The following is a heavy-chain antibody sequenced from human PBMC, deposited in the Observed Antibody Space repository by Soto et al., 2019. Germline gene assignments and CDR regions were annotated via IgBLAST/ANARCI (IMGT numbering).Heavy chain of an antibody. CDR1: GYSFTSYG. D-gene: IGHD3-10*01. V-gene: IGHV1-18*01. Sequence: QVQLVQSGAEVKKPGASVKVSCKASGYSFTSYGISWVRQAPGQGLGWMGWISTYNGNTNKEQKLQARDTMTTDTSTSTAYMELRSQRSDDPAVYYCARDNGFGESDDWGPGTTVTVSS. CDR2: ISTYNGNT. CDR3: ARDNGFGESDD. J-gene: IGHJ6*02.